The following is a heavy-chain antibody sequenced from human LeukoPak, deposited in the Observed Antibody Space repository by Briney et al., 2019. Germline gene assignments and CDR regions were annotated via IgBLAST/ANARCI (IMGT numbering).Heavy chain of an antibody. J-gene: IGHJ4*02. Sequence: GASVKVSCKASGYTFTGYYMHWVRQAPGQGLEWMGWINPNSGDTNYAQKFQGRVTMTRDTSTSTAYMELSRLRSDDTAVYYCARVKYCSGGSCPTFDYWGQGTLVTVSS. CDR2: INPNSGDT. V-gene: IGHV1-2*02. CDR3: ARVKYCSGGSCPTFDY. CDR1: GYTFTGYY. D-gene: IGHD2-15*01.